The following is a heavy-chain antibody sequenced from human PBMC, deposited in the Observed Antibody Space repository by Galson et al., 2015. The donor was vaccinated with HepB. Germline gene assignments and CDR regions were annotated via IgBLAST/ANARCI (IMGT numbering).Heavy chain of an antibody. CDR2: VYPGDSDT. V-gene: IGHV5-51*03. Sequence: QSGAEVKKPGESLQISCKASGYRFTNNWIGWVRQMPVKGLEWLGSVYPGDSDTRYNPSLQGQVTISADKSISTAYLHWSSLKASDTAVYYCTRRDSEYAFYYGMDVWGRETTVIVSS. CDR3: TRRDSEYAFYYGMDV. D-gene: IGHD2/OR15-2a*01. J-gene: IGHJ6*04. CDR1: GYRFTNNW.